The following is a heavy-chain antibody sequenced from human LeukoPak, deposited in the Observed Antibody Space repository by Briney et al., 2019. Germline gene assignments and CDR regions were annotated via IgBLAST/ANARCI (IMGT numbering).Heavy chain of an antibody. D-gene: IGHD5-12*01. J-gene: IGHJ4*02. CDR2: IGGDGGST. CDR3: AKDGGLVATIAFDY. V-gene: IGHV3-43*02. CDR1: GFTFDDYA. Sequence: PGGSLRLSCAASGFTFDDYAMHWVRQAPGKGLEWVSLIGGDGGSTYYADSVKGRFTISSDNSKNSLYLQMNSLRTEDTALYYCAKDGGLVATIAFDYWGQGTLVTVSS.